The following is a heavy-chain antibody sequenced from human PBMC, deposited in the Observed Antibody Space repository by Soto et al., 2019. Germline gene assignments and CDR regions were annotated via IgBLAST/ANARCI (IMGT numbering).Heavy chain of an antibody. CDR1: GYSISSGYY. Sequence: PSETLSLTCAVSGYSISSGYYWGWIRQPPGKGLEWIGSIYHSGSTYYNPSLKSRATISVDTSKNQFSLKLSSVTAADAAVYYCARGPLTGTTVGPYNWFDPWGQGTLVTVSS. V-gene: IGHV4-38-2*01. D-gene: IGHD1-7*01. J-gene: IGHJ5*02. CDR3: ARGPLTGTTVGPYNWFDP. CDR2: IYHSGST.